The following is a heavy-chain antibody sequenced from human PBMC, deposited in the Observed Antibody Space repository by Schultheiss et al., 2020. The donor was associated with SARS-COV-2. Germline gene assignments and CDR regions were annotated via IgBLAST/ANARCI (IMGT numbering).Heavy chain of an antibody. CDR1: GDSLSSHY. D-gene: IGHD4-11*01. CDR3: ARALMMTTVDY. CDR2: INHFGST. Sequence: SETLSLTCSISGDSLSSHYWSWIRQPAGKGLEWIGNINHFGSTNYNPSLKSRVTISVDTSKNQFSLKLSSVTAADTAVYYCARALMMTTVDYWGQGTLVTVSS. J-gene: IGHJ4*02. V-gene: IGHV4-59*11.